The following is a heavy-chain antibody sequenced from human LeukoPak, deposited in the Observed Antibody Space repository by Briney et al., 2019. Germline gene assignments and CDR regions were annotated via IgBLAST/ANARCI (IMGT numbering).Heavy chain of an antibody. CDR3: ARAGANNHYYRYYYYGMDV. V-gene: IGHV4-31*03. Sequence: KPSETLSLTCTVSGGSISSGGYYWSWIRQHPGKGLEWIGYIYYSGSTYYNPSLKSRVTISVDTSKNQFSLKLSSVTAADTAVYYCARAGANNHYYRYYYYGMDVWGQGTTVTVSS. CDR1: GGSISSGGYY. J-gene: IGHJ6*02. D-gene: IGHD1-14*01. CDR2: IYYSGST.